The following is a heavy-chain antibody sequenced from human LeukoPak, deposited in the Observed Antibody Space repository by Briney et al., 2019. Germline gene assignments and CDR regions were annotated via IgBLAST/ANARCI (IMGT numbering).Heavy chain of an antibody. D-gene: IGHD3/OR15-3a*01. CDR2: ISSSGTTI. CDR3: VRDMRGTRYGSDFDY. J-gene: IGHJ4*02. V-gene: IGHV3-48*03. CDR1: GFTFSSYE. Sequence: PGGSLRLSCAASGFTFSSYEMNWVRQAPGKGLEWVSYISSSGTTIFYAHSVKGRFTISRDNAKNSVFLQMNSLRPEDTALYYCVRDMRGTRYGSDFDYWGQGTLVSVSS.